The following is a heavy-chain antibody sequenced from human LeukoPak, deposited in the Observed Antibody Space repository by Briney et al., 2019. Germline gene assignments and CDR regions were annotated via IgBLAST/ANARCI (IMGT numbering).Heavy chain of an antibody. V-gene: IGHV3-53*01. CDR3: ARDAAGAFDI. J-gene: IGHJ3*02. Sequence: GGSLRLSCAASGFTVSRNYMSWVRQAPGKGLEWVSVIYSGGSTYYADSVKGRFTISRENSKNTLYLQMNSLRAEDTAVYYCARDAAGAFDIWGEGTMVTVSS. CDR1: GFTVSRNY. CDR2: IYSGGST.